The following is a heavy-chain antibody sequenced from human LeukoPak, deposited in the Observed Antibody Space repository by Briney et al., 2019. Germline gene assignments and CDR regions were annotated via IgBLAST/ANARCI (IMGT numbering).Heavy chain of an antibody. D-gene: IGHD1-26*01. Sequence: SETLSLTCAVYGGSFSGYYWSWIRQPPGKGLEWIGEINHSGSTNYNPSLKSRVTISVDTSKNQFSLKLSSVTAADTAVYYCARPIAGATTDAFDIWGQGTMVTVSS. J-gene: IGHJ3*02. CDR3: ARPIAGATTDAFDI. CDR2: INHSGST. CDR1: GGSFSGYY. V-gene: IGHV4-34*01.